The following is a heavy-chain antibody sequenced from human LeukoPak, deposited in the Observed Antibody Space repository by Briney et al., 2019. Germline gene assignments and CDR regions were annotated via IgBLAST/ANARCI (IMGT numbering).Heavy chain of an antibody. CDR1: GFTIDDYA. CDR2: ISWNSGSI. D-gene: IGHD6-13*01. V-gene: IGHV3-9*01. CDR3: AKGGESSSWYNWFDP. Sequence: GGSLRLSCAASGFTIDDYAMHWVRQAPGKGLEWVSGISWNSGSIGYADSVKGRFTISRDNAKNSLYLQMNSLRAEDTALYYCAKGGESSSWYNWFDPWGQGTLVTVSS. J-gene: IGHJ5*02.